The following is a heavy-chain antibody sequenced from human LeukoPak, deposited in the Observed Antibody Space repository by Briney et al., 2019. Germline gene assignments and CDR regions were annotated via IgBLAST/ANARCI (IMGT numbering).Heavy chain of an antibody. CDR3: VIGVGWQPDY. D-gene: IGHD2-15*01. CDR1: GGSISSYF. CDR2: IHASGTT. Sequence: SETLSLTCNVSGGSISSYFWTWIRQPAGKGLEWIGRIHASGTTNYNSSLKSRVSMSVDTSKNQFSLKLRSVTAADTAVYYCVIGVGWQPDYWGQGALVTVSS. J-gene: IGHJ4*02. V-gene: IGHV4-4*07.